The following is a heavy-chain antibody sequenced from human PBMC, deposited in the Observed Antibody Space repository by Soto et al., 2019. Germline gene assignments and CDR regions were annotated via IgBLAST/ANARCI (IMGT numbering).Heavy chain of an antibody. D-gene: IGHD2-15*01. CDR3: TRHGRGCSGGSCYSIYYYYMDV. CDR2: IRSKANSYAT. J-gene: IGHJ6*03. V-gene: IGHV3-73*01. CDR1: GFTFSGSA. Sequence: GESLKISCAASGFTFSGSAMHWVRQASGKGLEWVGRIRSKANSYATAYAASVKGRFTISRDDSKNTAYLQMNSLKTEDTAVYYCTRHGRGCSGGSCYSIYYYYMDVWGKGTTVTVSS.